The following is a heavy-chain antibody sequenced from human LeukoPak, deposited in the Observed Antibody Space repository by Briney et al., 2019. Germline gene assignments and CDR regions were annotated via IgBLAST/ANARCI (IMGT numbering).Heavy chain of an antibody. V-gene: IGHV3-48*02. CDR3: ARSTEGGYGSGRPFDP. CDR1: GFTFSSYS. J-gene: IGHJ5*02. CDR2: ISRSSII. D-gene: IGHD3-10*01. Sequence: QAGGSLRLSCAASGFTFSSYSMNWVRQAPGKGLEWVSYISRSSIIDYADSVKGRFTISRDNAKNSLYLQMNRLRDEDTAVYYCARSTEGGYGSGRPFDPWGQGTLVTVSS.